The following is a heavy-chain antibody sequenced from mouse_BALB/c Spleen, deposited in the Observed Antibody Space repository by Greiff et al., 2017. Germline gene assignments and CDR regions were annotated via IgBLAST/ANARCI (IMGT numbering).Heavy chain of an antibody. V-gene: IGHV7-3*02. CDR3: ARDYGNYAMDY. CDR1: GFTFTDYY. D-gene: IGHD2-1*01. CDR2: IRNKANGYTT. J-gene: IGHJ4*01. Sequence: DVKLVESGGGLVQPGGSLRLSCATSGFTFTDYYMSWVRQPPGKALEWLGFIRNKANGYTTEYSASVKGRFTISRDNSQSILYLQMNTLRAEDSATYYCARDYGNYAMDYWGQGTSVTVSS.